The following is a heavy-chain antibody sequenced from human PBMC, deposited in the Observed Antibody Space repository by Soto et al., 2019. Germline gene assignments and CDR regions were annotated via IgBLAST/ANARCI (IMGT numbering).Heavy chain of an antibody. CDR2: INHSGST. D-gene: IGHD3-9*01. CDR3: ARGGSRYYDLLPLYYFDY. V-gene: IGHV4-34*01. CDR1: GGSFIGYY. Sequence: SETLSLTCAVNGGSFIGYYWSWIRQPPGKGLEWIGEINHSGSTNYNPSLKSRVTISVDTSKNQFSLQLSSVTAADTAVYYCARGGSRYYDLLPLYYFDYWGRGTVVTISS. J-gene: IGHJ4*01.